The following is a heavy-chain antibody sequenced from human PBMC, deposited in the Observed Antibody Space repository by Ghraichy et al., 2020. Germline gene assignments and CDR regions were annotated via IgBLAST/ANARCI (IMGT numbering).Heavy chain of an antibody. D-gene: IGHD1-14*01. CDR2: IYYSGST. CDR3: ARLVVRAEPGLCWFDP. CDR1: GGSISSSSYY. J-gene: IGHJ5*02. Sequence: SETLSLTCTVSGGSISSSSYYWGWIRQPPGKGLEWIGSIYYSGSTYYNPSLKSRVTISVDTSKNQFSLKLSSVTAADTAVYYCARLVVRAEPGLCWFDPWGQGTLVTVSS. V-gene: IGHV4-39*01.